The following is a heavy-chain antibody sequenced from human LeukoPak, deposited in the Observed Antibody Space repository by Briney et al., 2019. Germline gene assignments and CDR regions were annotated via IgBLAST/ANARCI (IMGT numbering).Heavy chain of an antibody. J-gene: IGHJ4*02. D-gene: IGHD3-22*01. V-gene: IGHV3-30*04. CDR3: AGDRRYYDSSGYLFY. CDR1: GFAFSSYA. CDR2: ISYDGSNK. Sequence: GGSLRLSCAASGFAFSSYAMHWVRQAPGKGLEWVAVISYDGSNKYYADSVKGRFTISRDNSKNTLYLQMNSLRAEDTAVYYCAGDRRYYDSSGYLFYWGQGTLVTVSS.